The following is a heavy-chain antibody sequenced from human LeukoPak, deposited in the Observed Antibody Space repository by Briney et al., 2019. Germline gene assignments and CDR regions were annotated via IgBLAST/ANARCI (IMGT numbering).Heavy chain of an antibody. Sequence: GGSLRLSCAASGLTFINYAVSWVRQAPGKGLEWISGITSSSGSTYYVDSVKGRFTISTDNSMTTLYLQMNSLRVDDTALYYCVRTLPLGDLWGQGTLVTVSS. D-gene: IGHD1-26*01. CDR3: VRTLPLGDL. CDR1: GLTFINYA. J-gene: IGHJ5*02. V-gene: IGHV3-23*01. CDR2: ITSSSGST.